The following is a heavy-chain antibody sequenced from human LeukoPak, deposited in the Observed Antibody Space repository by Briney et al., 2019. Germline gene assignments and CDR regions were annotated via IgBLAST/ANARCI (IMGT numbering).Heavy chain of an antibody. D-gene: IGHD5-18*01. V-gene: IGHV3-30*18. J-gene: IGHJ4*02. CDR1: GLTFNSYG. CDR3: AKEGYSYGNTRAFDY. Sequence: QPGGSLRLSCAASGLTFNSYGMHWVRQAPGKGLEWVAVISYDGSNKYYADSVKGRFTISRDNSKNALYLQMNCLRAEDTAVYYCAKEGYSYGNTRAFDYWGQGTLVTVSS. CDR2: ISYDGSNK.